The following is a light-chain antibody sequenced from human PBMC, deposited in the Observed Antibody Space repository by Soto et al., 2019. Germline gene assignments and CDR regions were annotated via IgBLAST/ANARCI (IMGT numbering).Light chain of an antibody. CDR2: DND. J-gene: IGLJ2*01. V-gene: IGLV1-51*01. CDR3: GAWDTNLNAEV. CDR1: SSNIGNTY. Sequence: QSVLTQPPSVSVAPGQKVTISCSGSSSNIGNTYVSWYQQLPGTAPKLLICDNDQRPSGIPDRFSGSKSGTSATLAITGLQAGDEADYYCGAWDTNLNAEVFGGGTKLTVL.